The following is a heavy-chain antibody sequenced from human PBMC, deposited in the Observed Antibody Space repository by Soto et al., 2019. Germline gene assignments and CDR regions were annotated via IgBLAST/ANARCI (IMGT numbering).Heavy chain of an antibody. Sequence: EVPLVESGGGLVQPGGSLRLSCAASGFTFSSYSMNWVRQAPGKGLEWVSSISSSSSYIYYADSVKGRFTISRDNAKNSLYLQMNSLRAEDTAVYYCARDRAVLGSYGGQRAPEDYWGQGTLVTVSS. CDR3: ARDRAVLGSYGGQRAPEDY. J-gene: IGHJ4*02. D-gene: IGHD3-16*01. CDR2: ISSSSSYI. CDR1: GFTFSSYS. V-gene: IGHV3-21*01.